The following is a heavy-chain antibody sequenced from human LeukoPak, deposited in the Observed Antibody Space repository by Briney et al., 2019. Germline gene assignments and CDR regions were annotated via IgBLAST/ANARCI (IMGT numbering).Heavy chain of an antibody. V-gene: IGHV3-74*01. Sequence: PGGSLRLSCAASGFSFSSDWMHWVRQVPGKGLVWVSRINSDGSITDYADSVRGRFTISRDDAKNTLYLQMNSLRAEDTAVYYCARGLMGATLFDYWGQGTLVTVFS. CDR3: ARGLMGATLFDY. J-gene: IGHJ4*02. D-gene: IGHD1-26*01. CDR2: INSDGSIT. CDR1: GFSFSSDW.